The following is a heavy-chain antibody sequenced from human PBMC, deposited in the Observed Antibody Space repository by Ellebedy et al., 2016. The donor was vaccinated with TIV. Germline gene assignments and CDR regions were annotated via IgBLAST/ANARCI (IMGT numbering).Heavy chain of an antibody. Sequence: ESLKISCAASGFTFSSYAMSWVRQAPGKGLEWVSAISGSGGSTYYADAVKGRFTISRDNSKNTLYLQMNSLRAEDTAVYYCVNRAQDFGVVIHFDYWGQGTLVTVSS. CDR3: VNRAQDFGVVIHFDY. CDR2: ISGSGGST. J-gene: IGHJ4*02. CDR1: GFTFSSYA. D-gene: IGHD3-3*01. V-gene: IGHV3-23*01.